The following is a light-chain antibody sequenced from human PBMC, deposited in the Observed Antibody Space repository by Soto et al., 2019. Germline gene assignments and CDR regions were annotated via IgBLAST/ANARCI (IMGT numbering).Light chain of an antibody. CDR1: QSISSW. Sequence: DIQMTQSHPTLSASVGDRVTITCRASQSISSWLAWYQQKPGEAPKILIYKASSLETGVPSRFSGSGSGTEFTLTISSLQPDDFATYYCQQYDYYPYTFGQGTKLEIK. CDR3: QQYDYYPYT. CDR2: KAS. V-gene: IGKV1-5*03. J-gene: IGKJ2*01.